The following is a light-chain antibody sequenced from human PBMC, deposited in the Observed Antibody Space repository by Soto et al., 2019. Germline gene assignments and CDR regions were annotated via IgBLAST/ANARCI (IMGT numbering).Light chain of an antibody. CDR3: QQYNSYRIT. CDR2: DAS. Sequence: DIQMTQSPSTLSASVGDRVTITCRASQSISSWLAWYQQKPGKAPKLLIYDASSLESGVPSRFSGSGSGTEFTLTISSLQPDDFETYYCQQYNSYRITFGQGTRLEIK. CDR1: QSISSW. J-gene: IGKJ5*01. V-gene: IGKV1-5*01.